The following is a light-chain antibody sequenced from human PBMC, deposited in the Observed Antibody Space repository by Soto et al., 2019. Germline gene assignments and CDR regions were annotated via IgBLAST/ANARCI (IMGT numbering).Light chain of an antibody. CDR1: SSDVGGYNY. J-gene: IGLJ2*01. V-gene: IGLV2-14*01. CDR2: DVS. CDR3: SSYTSSSTFVV. Sequence: QPASVSGSPGQSITISCTGTSSDVGGYNYVSWYQQHPGKAPKLMIYDVSNRPSGVSNRFSGSKSGNTASLTISGLQAEDEADYYCSSYTSSSTFVVFGGGTQLTVL.